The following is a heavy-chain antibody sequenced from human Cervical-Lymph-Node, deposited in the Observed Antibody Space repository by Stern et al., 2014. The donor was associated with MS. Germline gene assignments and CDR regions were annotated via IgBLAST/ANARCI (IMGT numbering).Heavy chain of an antibody. V-gene: IGHV3-30*03. CDR3: VPGSGAFDS. J-gene: IGHJ4*02. D-gene: IGHD3-10*01. CDR2: ISFDEKNQ. CDR1: GFTFSRYA. Sequence: VQLVESGGGVVQPGGSLRLSCAASGFTFSRYAMHYIRQAPGKGLEWVAAISFDEKNQNYVDSVKGRFTISRDNSKNILYLQMSSLRSDDTAIYYCVPGSGAFDSWGQGTLVIVSS.